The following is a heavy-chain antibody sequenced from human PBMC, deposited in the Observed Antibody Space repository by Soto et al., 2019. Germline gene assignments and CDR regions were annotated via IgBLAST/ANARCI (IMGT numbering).Heavy chain of an antibody. CDR3: ARVASDYINSVDH. J-gene: IGHJ4*02. Sequence: EVQLWESGGGLVQPGGSLRLSCAASGFTFNAYAMTWVRQAPGKGLEWGSAIGGSGGNRYYAASVKGRFTISRDNSKDTLDLQMNRLRVEDTAVYYCARVASDYINSVDHWGQGILVTVSS. V-gene: IGHV3-23*01. CDR2: IGGSGGNR. D-gene: IGHD4-4*01. CDR1: GFTFNAYA.